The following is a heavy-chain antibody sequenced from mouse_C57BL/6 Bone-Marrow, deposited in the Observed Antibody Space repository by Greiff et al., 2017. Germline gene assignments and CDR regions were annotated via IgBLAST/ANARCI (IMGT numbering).Heavy chain of an antibody. CDR2: IYPGDGDT. Sequence: VQLQQSGPELVKPGASVKISCKASGYAFTSSWMNWVKQRPGKGLEWIGRIYPGDGDTNYNEKFKGKATLTADKSSSTAYMQLSSLTSEDSAVXVCARWGYDYGPFAYWGQGTLVTVSA. CDR1: GYAFTSSW. V-gene: IGHV1-82*01. CDR3: ARWGYDYGPFAY. D-gene: IGHD2-4*01. J-gene: IGHJ3*01.